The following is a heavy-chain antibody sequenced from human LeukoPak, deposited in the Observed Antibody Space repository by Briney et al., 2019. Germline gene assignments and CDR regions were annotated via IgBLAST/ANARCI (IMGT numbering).Heavy chain of an antibody. D-gene: IGHD3-16*01. V-gene: IGHV3-74*01. J-gene: IGHJ6*04. CDR1: GFTFSSYW. Sequence: PGGSLRLSCAASGFTFSSYWMHWVRQAPGKGLVWVSRISTDASSTTYADSVKGRFTISRDNAKDTLYLQMNSLRDEDTAVYYCAKPGGGKHYLAVWGNGTTVTISS. CDR3: AKPGGGKHYLAV. CDR2: ISTDASST.